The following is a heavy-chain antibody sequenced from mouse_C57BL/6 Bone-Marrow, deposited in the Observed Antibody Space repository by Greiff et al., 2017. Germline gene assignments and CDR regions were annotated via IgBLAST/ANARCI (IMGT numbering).Heavy chain of an antibody. V-gene: IGHV1-80*01. CDR2: IYPGDGDT. CDR1: GYAFSSYW. Sequence: LQESGAELVKPGASVKISCKASGYAFSSYWMNWVKQRPGKGLEWIGQIYPGDGDTNYNGKFKGKATLTADKSSSTAYMQLSSLTSEDSAVDFCARNLYYYGSSLFAYWGQGTLVTVSA. CDR3: ARNLYYYGSSLFAY. D-gene: IGHD1-1*01. J-gene: IGHJ3*01.